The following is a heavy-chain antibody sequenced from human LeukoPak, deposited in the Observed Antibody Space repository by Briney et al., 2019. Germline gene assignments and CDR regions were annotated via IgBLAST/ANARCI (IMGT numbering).Heavy chain of an antibody. J-gene: IGHJ3*02. D-gene: IGHD5-18*01. CDR1: GGSISSGGYY. CDR3: ARGYSYVPDAFDI. Sequence: SETLSLTCTVSGGSISSGGYYWSWIRQHPGKGLEWIGYIYYSGSTYYNPSLKSRVTISVDTSKNQFSLKLSSVTAADTAVYYCARGYSYVPDAFDIWGQGTMVTVSS. V-gene: IGHV4-31*03. CDR2: IYYSGST.